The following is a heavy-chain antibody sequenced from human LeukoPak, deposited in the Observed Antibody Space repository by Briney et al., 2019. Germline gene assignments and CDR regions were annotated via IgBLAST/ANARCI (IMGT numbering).Heavy chain of an antibody. CDR1: GFTFSSYW. J-gene: IGHJ4*02. CDR2: IKQDGSEK. V-gene: IGHV3-7*01. D-gene: IGHD3-16*01. Sequence: GGSLRLSCAASGFTFSSYWMSWVRQAPEKGLEWVANIKQDGSEKYYVDSVKGRLTISRDNAKNSLYLQMNSLRAEDTAVYYCAKVRWGSDNALDSWGQGTLVTGSS. CDR3: AKVRWGSDNALDS.